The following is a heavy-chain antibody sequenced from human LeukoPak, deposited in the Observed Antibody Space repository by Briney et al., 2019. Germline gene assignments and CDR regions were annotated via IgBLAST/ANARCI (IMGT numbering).Heavy chain of an antibody. CDR2: ISGSGAGT. CDR1: GINFRIYE. D-gene: IGHD6-19*01. CDR3: AKFAGDSSGLYSYFDY. J-gene: IGHJ4*02. V-gene: IGHV3-23*01. Sequence: GGSLRLSCVASGINFRIYEMNWVRQAPGKGLEWVSTISGSGAGTYYADSVKGRYTISRDNSKNTVFLQMNSLRAEDTAVYYCAKFAGDSSGLYSYFDYWGQGTLVTVSS.